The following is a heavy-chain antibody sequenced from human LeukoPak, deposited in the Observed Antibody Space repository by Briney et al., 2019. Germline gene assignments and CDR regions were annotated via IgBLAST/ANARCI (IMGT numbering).Heavy chain of an antibody. V-gene: IGHV4-39*07. D-gene: IGHD5-18*01. CDR2: MYYSGST. CDR1: GGSMSSSNYY. CDR3: RIRGYSYVLDY. J-gene: IGHJ4*02. Sequence: SETLSLTCTVSGGSMSSSNYYWGWIRQPPGKGLEWIGSMYYSGSTNYNPSLKSRVTISEDKSKNQFSLKLTSVTAADTAVYYCRIRGYSYVLDYWGQGTLVTVSS.